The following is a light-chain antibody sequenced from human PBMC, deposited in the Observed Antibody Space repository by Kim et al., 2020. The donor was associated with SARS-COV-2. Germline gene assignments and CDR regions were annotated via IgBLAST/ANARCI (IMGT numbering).Light chain of an antibody. CDR3: NSRDSSGNHVL. Sequence: ALGQTVRITCQGDSLTTYYAGWYQQKPGQAPVLVIYNRNNRPSGIPDRFSGSTSGNTASLTITGAQAEDEAAYYCNSRDSSGNHVLFGGGTQLTVL. CDR1: SLTTYY. J-gene: IGLJ2*01. V-gene: IGLV3-19*01. CDR2: NRN.